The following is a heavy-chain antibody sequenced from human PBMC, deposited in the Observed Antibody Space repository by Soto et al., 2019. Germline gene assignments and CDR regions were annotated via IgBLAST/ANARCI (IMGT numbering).Heavy chain of an antibody. CDR3: ARDSYYHSSSGYYVFDY. Sequence: GGSLRLSCAASGFTFSDYYMTWIRQAPGKGLEWLSYISGSISFTNYADSVKGRFTISRDNAKNSLYLQMSSLRAEDTAVYYCARDSYYHSSSGYYVFDYWGQGT. CDR2: ISGSISFT. CDR1: GFTFSDYY. V-gene: IGHV3-11*05. D-gene: IGHD3-22*01. J-gene: IGHJ4*02.